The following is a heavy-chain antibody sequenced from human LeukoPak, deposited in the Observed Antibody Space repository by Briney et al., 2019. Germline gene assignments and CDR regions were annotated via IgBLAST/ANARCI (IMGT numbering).Heavy chain of an antibody. CDR3: ARERTTIVSGTTIGAY. CDR2: ISSSSSYI. J-gene: IGHJ4*02. CDR1: GFTFSSYS. Sequence: PGGSLRLSCAASGFTFSSYSMNWVRQAPGKGLEWVSSISSSSSYIYYADSVKGRFTISRDNAKNSLYLQMNSLRAEDTAVYYCARERTTIVSGTTIGAYWGQGTLVTVSS. V-gene: IGHV3-21*01. D-gene: IGHD2/OR15-2a*01.